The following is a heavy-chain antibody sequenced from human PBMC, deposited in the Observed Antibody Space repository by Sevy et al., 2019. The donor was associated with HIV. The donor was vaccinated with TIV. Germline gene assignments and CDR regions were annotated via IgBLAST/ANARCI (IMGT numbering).Heavy chain of an antibody. CDR3: TREGSASGSPYFDY. J-gene: IGHJ4*02. CDR1: GLTFSNYV. CDR2: ISYDGSNK. Sequence: GGSLRLSCAASGLTFSNYVIHWVRQAPGKGLEWMAVISYDGSNKYYADSVKGRFTISRDNSKNTLYLQMNSLRAEDTAVYYCTREGSASGSPYFDYWGQGTLVTVSS. V-gene: IGHV3-30-3*01. D-gene: IGHD1-26*01.